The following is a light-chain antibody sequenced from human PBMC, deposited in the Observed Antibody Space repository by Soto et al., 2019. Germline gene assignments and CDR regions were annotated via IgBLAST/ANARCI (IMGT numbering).Light chain of an antibody. CDR2: EHN. CDR1: SGGIASNY. J-gene: IGLJ2*01. Sequence: NFMLTQPHSVSESPGKTVTISCTRSSGGIASNYVQWYQQRPGSAPTTVIYEHNQRPSGVPDRFSGSTDGSSNSASLTISGLQTEDAADYYCQSYDSSTVIFGGGPKLTVL. V-gene: IGLV6-57*04. CDR3: QSYDSSTVI.